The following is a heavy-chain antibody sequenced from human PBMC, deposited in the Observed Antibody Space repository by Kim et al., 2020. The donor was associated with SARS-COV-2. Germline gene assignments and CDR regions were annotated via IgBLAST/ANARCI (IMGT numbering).Heavy chain of an antibody. D-gene: IGHD3-22*01. CDR2: INHSGST. Sequence: SETLSLTCAVYGGSFSGYYWSWIRQPPGKGLEWIGEINHSGSTNYNPSLKSRVTISVDTSKNQFSLKLSSVTAADTAVYYCARGRITMIVVAFDYWGQGTLVTVSS. CDR1: GGSFSGYY. V-gene: IGHV4-34*01. J-gene: IGHJ4*02. CDR3: ARGRITMIVVAFDY.